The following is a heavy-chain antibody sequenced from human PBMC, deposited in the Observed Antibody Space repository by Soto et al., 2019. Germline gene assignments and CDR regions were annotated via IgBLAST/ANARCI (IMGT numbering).Heavy chain of an antibody. V-gene: IGHV3-48*02. CDR1: GFTFSSYS. D-gene: IGHD3-22*01. Sequence: EVQLVESGGGLVQPGGSLRLSCAASGFTFSSYSMNWVRQAPGKGLEWVSYISSSSSTIYYADSVKGRFTISRDNAKNSLYLQMNSLRDEDTAVYYCAREYDSSGYLPGGMEFWGQGTTVTVSS. CDR3: AREYDSSGYLPGGMEF. CDR2: ISSSSSTI. J-gene: IGHJ6*02.